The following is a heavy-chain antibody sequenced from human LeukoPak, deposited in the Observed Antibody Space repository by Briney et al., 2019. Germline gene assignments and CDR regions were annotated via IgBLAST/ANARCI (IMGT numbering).Heavy chain of an antibody. V-gene: IGHV1-18*01. J-gene: IGHJ4*02. CDR3: ARVWIVGATAEFDY. CDR2: ISAYNGNT. Sequence: GASVKVSCKASGYTFTSYSISWVRQAPGQGLEWMGWISAYNGNTNYSQKLQGRVTMTTDTSTSTAYMELRSMRSDDKAVYYCARVWIVGATAEFDYWGQGTLVSVSS. D-gene: IGHD1-26*01. CDR1: GYTFTSYS.